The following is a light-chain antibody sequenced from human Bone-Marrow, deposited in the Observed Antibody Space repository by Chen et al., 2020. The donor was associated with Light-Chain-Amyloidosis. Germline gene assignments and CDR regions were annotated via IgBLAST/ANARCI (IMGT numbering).Light chain of an antibody. CDR3: QQRYNWPPLT. V-gene: IGKV3-11*01. CDR2: YTS. J-gene: IGKJ4*01. CDR1: QSVITY. Sequence: EVVLTQSPATLSLSPGERATLSCRASQSVITYLAWYQQKPGQAPRLLIYYTSNRATGVPARFSGSGSGTDFTLSISSLEPEDFAGYYCQQRYNWPPLTFGGGTKVEIK.